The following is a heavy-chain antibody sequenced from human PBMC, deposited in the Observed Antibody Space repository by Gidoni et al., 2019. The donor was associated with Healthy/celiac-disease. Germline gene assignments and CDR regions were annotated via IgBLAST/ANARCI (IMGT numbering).Heavy chain of an antibody. CDR3: ARDDHCSSTSCLTYYYYGMDV. V-gene: IGHV3-21*01. J-gene: IGHJ6*02. CDR2: ISSSSSYI. D-gene: IGHD2-2*01. CDR1: GFTFSSYS. Sequence: EVQLVESGGGLVKPGGSLRLSCAASGFTFSSYSMNWVRQAPGKGLEWVSSISSSSSYIYYADSVKGRFTISRDNAKNSLYLQMNSLRAEDTAVYYCARDDHCSSTSCLTYYYYGMDVWGQGTTVTVSS.